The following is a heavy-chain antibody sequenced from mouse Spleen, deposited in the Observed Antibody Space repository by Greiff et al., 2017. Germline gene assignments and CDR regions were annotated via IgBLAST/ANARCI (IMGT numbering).Heavy chain of an antibody. J-gene: IGHJ4*01. CDR1: GFSLTSYG. Sequence: VQLVETGPGLVAPSQSLSITCTVSGFSLTSYGVHWVRQPPGKGLEWLVVIWSDGSTNYNSALKSRLSISKDNSKSQVFLKMNSLQTDDTAMYYCARQRDYLYYYAMDYWGQGTSVTVSS. CDR2: IWSDGST. CDR3: ARQRDYLYYYAMDY. V-gene: IGHV2-6-1*01. D-gene: IGHD2-4*01.